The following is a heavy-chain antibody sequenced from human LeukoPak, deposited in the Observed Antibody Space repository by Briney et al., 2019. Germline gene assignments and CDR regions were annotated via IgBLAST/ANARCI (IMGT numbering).Heavy chain of an antibody. J-gene: IGHJ4*02. CDR3: AKQPYYYDSSGYYYGVDY. D-gene: IGHD3-22*01. V-gene: IGHV3-21*01. Sequence: GGSLRLSCAASAFTFSSYSMNWVRQAPGKGLEWVSSISSSGSYIYYADSVKGRFTISRDNSKNTLYLQMNSLRAEDTAVYYCAKQPYYYDSSGYYYGVDYWGQGTLVTVSS. CDR2: ISSSGSYI. CDR1: AFTFSSYS.